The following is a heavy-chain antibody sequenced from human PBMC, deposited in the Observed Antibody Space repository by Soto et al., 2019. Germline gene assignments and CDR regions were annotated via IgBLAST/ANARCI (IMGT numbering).Heavy chain of an antibody. CDR2: IIPMYGPA. CDR3: ARVASMVRGVIDNWFDP. Sequence: QVPLVQSGAEVKKPGSSVTVSCKASGRTFSSYAIHWVLQAPGQGLEWMGGIIPMYGPAKYAQRFQGRVTITEDEPTTNVYMELSSLSSQDTAVYYCARVASMVRGVIDNWFDPWGHGTLVTVSS. D-gene: IGHD3-10*01. CDR1: GRTFSSYA. J-gene: IGHJ5*02. V-gene: IGHV1-69*01.